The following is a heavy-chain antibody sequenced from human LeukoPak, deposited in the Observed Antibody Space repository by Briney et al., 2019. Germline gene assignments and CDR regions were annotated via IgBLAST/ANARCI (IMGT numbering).Heavy chain of an antibody. J-gene: IGHJ4*02. Sequence: ASVKVSCKASGYTFTSYGISWVRQAPGQGLEWMGWISVYNGKTKYAQKLQGRVTMTTDTSTSTAYMELRSLRSDDTAVYYCARKVVIGSYQDYWGQGTLVTVSS. CDR1: GYTFTSYG. CDR2: ISVYNGKT. D-gene: IGHD1-26*01. V-gene: IGHV1-18*01. CDR3: ARKVVIGSYQDY.